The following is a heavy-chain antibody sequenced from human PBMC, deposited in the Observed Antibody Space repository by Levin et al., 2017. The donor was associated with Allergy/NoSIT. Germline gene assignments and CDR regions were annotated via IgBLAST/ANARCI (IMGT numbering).Heavy chain of an antibody. CDR1: GFTFSNAW. J-gene: IGHJ6*02. CDR3: TTTHYYGSGSPFYYYGMDV. D-gene: IGHD3-10*01. Sequence: GGSLRLSCAASGFTFSNAWMSWVRQAPGKGLEWVGRIKSKTDGGTTDYAAPVKGRFTISRDDSKNTLYLQMNSLKTEDTAVYYCTTTHYYGSGSPFYYYGMDVWGQGTTVTVSS. V-gene: IGHV3-15*01. CDR2: IKSKTDGGTT.